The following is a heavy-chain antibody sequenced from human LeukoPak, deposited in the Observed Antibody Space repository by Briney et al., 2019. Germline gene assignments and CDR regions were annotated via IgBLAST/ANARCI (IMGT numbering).Heavy chain of an antibody. CDR2: ISAYNGNT. Sequence: ASVKVSCKASGYTFTSYGISWVRQAPGQGLEWMGWISAYNGNTNYAQKLQGRVTMTTDTSTSTAYMGLRSLRSDDTAVYYCARDGVYGGSGSLNWFDPWGQGTLVTVSS. CDR1: GYTFTSYG. D-gene: IGHD3-10*01. CDR3: ARDGVYGGSGSLNWFDP. J-gene: IGHJ5*02. V-gene: IGHV1-18*01.